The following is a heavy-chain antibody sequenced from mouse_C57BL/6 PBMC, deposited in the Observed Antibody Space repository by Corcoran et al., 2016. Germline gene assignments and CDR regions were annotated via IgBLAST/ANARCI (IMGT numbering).Heavy chain of an antibody. J-gene: IGHJ3*01. V-gene: IGHV1-85*01. Sequence: QVQLQQSGPELVKPGASVKLSCTASGYTFTSYDINWVKQRPGQGLEWIGWIYPRDGSTKYNEKFKGKATLTVDTSSSTAYMELHSLTSEDSAVYFCAREDNEGWFAYWGQGTLVTVSA. CDR1: GYTFTSYD. CDR3: AREDNEGWFAY. CDR2: IYPRDGST. D-gene: IGHD3-3*01.